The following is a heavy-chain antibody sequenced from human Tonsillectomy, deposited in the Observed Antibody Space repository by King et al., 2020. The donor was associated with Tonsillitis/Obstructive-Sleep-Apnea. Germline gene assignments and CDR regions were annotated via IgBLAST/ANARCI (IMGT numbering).Heavy chain of an antibody. Sequence: TLKESGPTLVKPTQTLTLTCTFSGFSLSTSGVGVGWIRQPPGKALEWLALIYWDDDTRYSPSLKSRLTITKDPSKNQVVLTMTNMDPVDTATYYCAHMDLIDYGDDWYFDLWGRGTLVTVSS. CDR1: GFSLSTSGVG. J-gene: IGHJ2*01. CDR2: IYWDDDT. CDR3: AHMDLIDYGDDWYFDL. V-gene: IGHV2-5*02. D-gene: IGHD4-17*01.